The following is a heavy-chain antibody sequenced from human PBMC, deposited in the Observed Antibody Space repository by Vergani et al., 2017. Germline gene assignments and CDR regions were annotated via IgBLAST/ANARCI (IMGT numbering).Heavy chain of an antibody. CDR2: IRHDGIA. D-gene: IGHD2-8*01. CDR1: GGSFNDYW. Sequence: QAQLQQWGAGLLKPSETLSLTFAISGGSFNDYWWTWIRQPPGKGLEWIGEIRHDGIAHYSPSLKSRVTISIDTSTHQFSLNLRSVTAADTAVYYCAREGYCTNGVCFTLFDVWGQGALVTVSS. V-gene: IGHV4-34*01. J-gene: IGHJ4*02. CDR3: AREGYCTNGVCFTLFDV.